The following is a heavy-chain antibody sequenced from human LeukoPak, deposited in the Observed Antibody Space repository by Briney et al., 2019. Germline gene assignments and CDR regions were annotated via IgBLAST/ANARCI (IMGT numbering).Heavy chain of an antibody. Sequence: SETLSLTCTVPGGSISSYYWSWIRQPPGKGLQWIVYIYYSGSNNYNPSLKSRVTISVDTSKNQFSLGLGSVTAAGTAVYYCARLAPGYGDSDTDYWGQGTLVTVSS. CDR1: GGSISSYY. CDR2: IYYSGSN. D-gene: IGHD4-17*01. V-gene: IGHV4-59*08. CDR3: ARLAPGYGDSDTDY. J-gene: IGHJ4*02.